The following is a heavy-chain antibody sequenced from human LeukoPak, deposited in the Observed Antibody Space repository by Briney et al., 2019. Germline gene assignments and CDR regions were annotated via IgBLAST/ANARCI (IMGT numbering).Heavy chain of an antibody. V-gene: IGHV4-34*01. J-gene: IGHJ4*02. CDR3: ASSRWPTGPDY. D-gene: IGHD4-23*01. CDR1: GGSFSGYY. CDR2: INHSGST. Sequence: SETLSLTCAVYGGSFSGYYWSWIRQPPGKGLEWIGEINHSGSTNYNPSLKSRVTISVDTSKNQFSLKLSSVTAADTAVYYCASSRWPTGPDYWGQETLVTVSS.